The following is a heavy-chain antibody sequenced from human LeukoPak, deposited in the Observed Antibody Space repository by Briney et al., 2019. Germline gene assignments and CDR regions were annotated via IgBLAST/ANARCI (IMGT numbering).Heavy chain of an antibody. D-gene: IGHD1-1*01. J-gene: IGHJ4*02. CDR3: ARRTVTGTYDY. Sequence: PGGSLRLSCAASGFTFNNYWMHWVRQAPGKGLVWVSRINTDGSSTSYADSVKGRFTISRDNAKNTLYLQMNSLRAEDMVVYYCARRTVTGTYDYWGQGTLVTVSS. V-gene: IGHV3-74*01. CDR1: GFTFNNYW. CDR2: INTDGSST.